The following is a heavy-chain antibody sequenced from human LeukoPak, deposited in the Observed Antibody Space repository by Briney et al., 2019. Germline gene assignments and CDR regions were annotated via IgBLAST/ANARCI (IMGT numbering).Heavy chain of an antibody. CDR3: ARGGYCIGASCYPPSDAFDS. V-gene: IGHV4-61*02. CDR1: GGSISSCSYY. D-gene: IGHD2-15*01. J-gene: IGHJ3*02. CDR2: IYTSGST. Sequence: PSQTLCLTCTVSGGSISSCSYYWSWIRPPAGKGLEWSVRIYTSGSTNANPSLKSRATISEDTSKNQFSLKLSSVTAADTAVYYCARGGYCIGASCYPPSDAFDSWGQGTLVTVSS.